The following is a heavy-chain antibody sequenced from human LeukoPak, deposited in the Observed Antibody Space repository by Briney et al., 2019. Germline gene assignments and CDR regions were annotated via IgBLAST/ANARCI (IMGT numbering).Heavy chain of an antibody. CDR2: ISANNGDT. J-gene: IGHJ4*02. CDR3: ARDGVHSGTTDF. Sequence: ASVKVACKTSGYTFFSYSITWVRQAPGQGLEWMGWISANNGDTKYAPKFQGRVTMTTESNTRTAYLDVRSLRSDDTAVYYCARDGVHSGTTDFWGQGTLITVAS. D-gene: IGHD1-1*01. V-gene: IGHV1-18*01. CDR1: GYTFFSYS.